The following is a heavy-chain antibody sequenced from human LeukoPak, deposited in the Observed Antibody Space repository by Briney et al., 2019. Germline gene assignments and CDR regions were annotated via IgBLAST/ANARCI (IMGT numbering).Heavy chain of an antibody. D-gene: IGHD2-2*01. J-gene: IGHJ6*03. CDR2: ISGSGGST. CDR1: GFTFSSYA. Sequence: GGSLRLSCAASGFTFSSYAMSWVRQAPGKGLEWVSAISGSGGSTYYADSVKGRFTISRDNSKNTLYLQMNSLRAEDTAVYYCAREVSIVVVPAAPPSYMDVWGKGTTVTVSS. CDR3: AREVSIVVVPAAPPSYMDV. V-gene: IGHV3-23*01.